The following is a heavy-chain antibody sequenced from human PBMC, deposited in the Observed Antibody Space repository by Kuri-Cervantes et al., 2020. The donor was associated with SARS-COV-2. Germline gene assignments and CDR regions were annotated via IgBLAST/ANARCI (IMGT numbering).Heavy chain of an antibody. V-gene: IGHV4-28*01. CDR2: IYYSGST. D-gene: IGHD3-22*01. Sequence: SQTLSLTCAVSGYSISSSNWWGWIRQPPGKGLEWIGYIYYSGSTYYNPSLKSRVTMSVDTSKNQFSLKLSSVTAADTAVYYCARNGGGHYYDSSGYYHYYYYGMDVWGQGTTVTVSS. CDR1: GYSISSSNW. J-gene: IGHJ6*02. CDR3: ARNGGGHYYDSSGYYHYYYYGMDV.